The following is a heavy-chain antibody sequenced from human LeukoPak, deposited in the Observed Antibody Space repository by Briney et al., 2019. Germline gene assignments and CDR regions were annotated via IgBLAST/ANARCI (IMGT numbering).Heavy chain of an antibody. V-gene: IGHV4-59*01. J-gene: IGHJ6*03. CDR1: GGSISSYY. Sequence: SETLSLTCTVSGGSISSYYWSWIRQPPGKGLEWIGYIYYSGSTNYNPSLKSRVTISVDTSKNQFSLKLSSVTAADTAVYYCARGPHLYCSSTSCPNNYYMDVWGKGTTVTISS. D-gene: IGHD2-2*01. CDR3: ARGPHLYCSSTSCPNNYYMDV. CDR2: IYYSGST.